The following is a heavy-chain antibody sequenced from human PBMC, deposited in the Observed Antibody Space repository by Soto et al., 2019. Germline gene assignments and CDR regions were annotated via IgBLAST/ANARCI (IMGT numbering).Heavy chain of an antibody. CDR3: ARGKYYDYIWGSYRSQYYFAY. Sequence: ASVKVSCKASGYTFTSYGISWVRQAPGQGLEWMGWISAYNGNTNYAQKLQGRVTMTTDTSTSTAYMELRSLRSDDTAVYYCARGKYYDYIWGSYRSQYYFAYWGQGTLVTVSS. V-gene: IGHV1-18*01. CDR1: GYTFTSYG. J-gene: IGHJ4*02. CDR2: ISAYNGNT. D-gene: IGHD3-16*02.